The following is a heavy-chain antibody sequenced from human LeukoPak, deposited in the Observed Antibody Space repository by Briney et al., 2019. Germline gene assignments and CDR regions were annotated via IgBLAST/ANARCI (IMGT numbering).Heavy chain of an antibody. Sequence: SVKVSCKASGGTFSSYAISWVRQAPGQGLEWMGRIIPILGIANYAQKFQGRVTITVDKSTSTAYMELSSLRSEDTAVYYCARNYGYENYYYYMDVWGKGTTVTVSS. J-gene: IGHJ6*03. V-gene: IGHV1-69*04. CDR1: GGTFSSYA. CDR3: ARNYGYENYYYYMDV. D-gene: IGHD5-18*01. CDR2: IIPILGIA.